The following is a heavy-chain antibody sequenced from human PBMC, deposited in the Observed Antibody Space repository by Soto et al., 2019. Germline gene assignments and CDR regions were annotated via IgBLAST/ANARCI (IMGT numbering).Heavy chain of an antibody. V-gene: IGHV4-34*01. D-gene: IGHD6-13*01. J-gene: IGHJ6*02. Sequence: LSLTCAFYGDSFSGYYWSWVRQPPGKGLEWIGQINHSGDTHYNPSLKTRGTISIDTSKKQFSLNLDSVTAADTAVYFCARGVKCSSCSPLIKLSRLRNGMDLWGQGTTVTVSS. CDR3: ARGVKCSSCSPLIKLSRLRNGMDL. CDR2: INHSGDT. CDR1: GDSFSGYY.